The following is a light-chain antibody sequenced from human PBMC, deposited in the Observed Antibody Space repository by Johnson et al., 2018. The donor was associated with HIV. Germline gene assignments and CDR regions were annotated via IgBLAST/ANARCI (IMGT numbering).Light chain of an antibody. V-gene: IGLV1-51*02. Sequence: QSVLTQPPSVSAAAGQRVTISCSGSSSNIGNQYVSWYQHLPGTAPKLLIYENNRRPSGIPDRFSGSQSGTSATLGITGLQTGDEADYYCGTWDSSLSAGGVFGTGTKVTVL. CDR2: ENN. J-gene: IGLJ1*01. CDR1: SSNIGNQY. CDR3: GTWDSSLSAGGV.